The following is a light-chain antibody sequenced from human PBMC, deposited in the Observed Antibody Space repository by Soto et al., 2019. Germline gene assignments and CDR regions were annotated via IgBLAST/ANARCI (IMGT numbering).Light chain of an antibody. J-gene: IGLJ1*01. CDR3: SSYTSGTTLYV. CDR1: SSDVGGYNY. CDR2: ASS. V-gene: IGLV2-14*01. Sequence: QSVLTQPASVSGSPGQSITISCTGTSSDVGGYNYVSWYQHHAGKAPRLMIYASSNRPSGVSHRFSGYRSGNTASLTISGLQAEDEADYYCSSYTSGTTLYVFGTGTQLTVL.